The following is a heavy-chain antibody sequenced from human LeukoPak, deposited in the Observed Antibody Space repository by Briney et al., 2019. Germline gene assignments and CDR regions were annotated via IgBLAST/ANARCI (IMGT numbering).Heavy chain of an antibody. J-gene: IGHJ4*02. V-gene: IGHV4-39*01. D-gene: IGHD3-10*01. CDR3: ARRLGGSGSYYY. CDR1: GGSISSSIYY. CDR2: IYYSGST. Sequence: KPSETLSLTFSVSGGSISSSIYYWGWIRQPPGKGLEWIGSIYYSGSTYYNPSLKSRVTISVDTSKNQFSLKLRSVTAADTAVYYCARRLGGSGSYYYWGQGTLVTVSS.